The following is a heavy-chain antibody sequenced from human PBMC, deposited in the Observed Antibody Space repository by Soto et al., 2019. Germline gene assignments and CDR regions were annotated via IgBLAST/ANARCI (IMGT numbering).Heavy chain of an antibody. CDR1: GGSISSGGYY. CDR3: ARGDFIDYYGSGRFNWFDP. D-gene: IGHD3-10*01. CDR2: IYYSGST. J-gene: IGHJ5*02. Sequence: SETLSLTCTVSGGSISSGGYYWSWIRQHPGKGLEWIGYIYYSGSTYYNPSLKSRVTISVDTSKNQFSLKLSSVTAADTAVYYCARGDFIDYYGSGRFNWFDPWGQGTLVTVSS. V-gene: IGHV4-31*03.